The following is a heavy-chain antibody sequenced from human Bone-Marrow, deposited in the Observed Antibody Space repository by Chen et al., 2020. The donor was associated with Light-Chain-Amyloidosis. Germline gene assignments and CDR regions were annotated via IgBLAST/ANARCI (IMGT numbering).Heavy chain of an antibody. CDR1: GFTFSDHI. Sequence: EVRLVESGGGLVKPGGSLRLTCAASGFTFSDHIMHWVRQAPGKGLEWVSSVTSSSSFMYDADSVKGRFSISRDNAKSSLYLQMNSLRAEDTAVYYCAREGGYTSKLDYWGQGTLVTVSS. CDR3: AREGGYTSKLDY. CDR2: VTSSSSFM. V-gene: IGHV3-21*01. D-gene: IGHD5-12*01. J-gene: IGHJ4*02.